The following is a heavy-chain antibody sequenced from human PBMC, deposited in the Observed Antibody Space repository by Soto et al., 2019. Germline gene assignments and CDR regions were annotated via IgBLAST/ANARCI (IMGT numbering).Heavy chain of an antibody. J-gene: IGHJ3*01. D-gene: IGHD6-13*01. CDR2: ITAYNGNA. CDR3: ARDRVPGRIAIAEVTFDL. CDR1: GYTFTSYG. Sequence: QVQLVQSGAEAKNPGASVEVSCKASGYTFTSYGINWVRQAPGHGLEWMGWITAYNGNANYAQKFEGRVTMTTDTSSSTAYMEMRSLKSDDRAVYYYARDRVPGRIAIAEVTFDLWVQVRMLTVSS. V-gene: IGHV1-18*01.